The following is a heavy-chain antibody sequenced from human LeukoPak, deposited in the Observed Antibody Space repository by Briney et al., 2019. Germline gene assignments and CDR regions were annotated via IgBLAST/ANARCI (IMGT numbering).Heavy chain of an antibody. CDR2: ISAYNGNT. J-gene: IGHJ4*02. D-gene: IGHD1-26*01. V-gene: IGHV1-18*01. Sequence: ASVKVSCKASGYTFTSYGINWVRQAPGQGLEWMGWISAYNGNTNYAQKLQGRVTMTTDTSTSTAYMELRSLRSDDTAVYYCARDARGGGSEHGIDHWGQGTLVTVSS. CDR3: ARDARGGGSEHGIDH. CDR1: GYTFTSYG.